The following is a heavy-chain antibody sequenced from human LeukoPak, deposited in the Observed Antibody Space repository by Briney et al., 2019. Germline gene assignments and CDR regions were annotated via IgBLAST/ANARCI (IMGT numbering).Heavy chain of an antibody. J-gene: IGHJ4*02. CDR1: GGTFSSYA. Sequence: SVKVSCKASGGTFSSYAISWVRQAPGQGLEWMGGIIPILGTANYAQKFQGRVTITADESTSTAYMELSSLRSEDTAVYYCARSSNVLRFFEGFDYWGQGTLVTVSS. D-gene: IGHD3-3*01. V-gene: IGHV1-69*13. CDR3: ARSSNVLRFFEGFDY. CDR2: IIPILGTA.